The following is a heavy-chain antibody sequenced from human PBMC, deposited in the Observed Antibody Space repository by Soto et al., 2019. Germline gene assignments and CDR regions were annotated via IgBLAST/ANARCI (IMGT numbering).Heavy chain of an antibody. CDR3: ARDSPYRSGWDSRSYYFDX. J-gene: IGHJ4*02. V-gene: IGHV3-33*01. CDR2: IWYDGSNK. D-gene: IGHD6-19*01. CDR1: GFTFSSYG. Sequence: GGSLRLSFAASGFTFSSYGMHWVRQAPGKGLEWVSVIWYDGSNKYYADSVKVRFTISRDNSKNTLYLQMNSLRAEDTAVYYCARDSPYRSGWDSRSYYFDXWGQGTLVPVSX.